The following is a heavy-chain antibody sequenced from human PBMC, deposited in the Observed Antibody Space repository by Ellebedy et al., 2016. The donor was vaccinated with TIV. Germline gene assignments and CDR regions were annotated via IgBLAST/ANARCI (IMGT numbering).Heavy chain of an antibody. D-gene: IGHD3-10*01. Sequence: SETLSLTXTVSGGSFSTSYWRWIRQPPGKWLEWIGSIYYSGSTYYNPSLKSRVTISVDTSKNQFSLKLSSVTAADTAVYYCARGGIWLGDPLGWFDPWGQGTLVTVSS. J-gene: IGHJ5*02. CDR1: GGSFSTSY. V-gene: IGHV4-39*01. CDR3: ARGGIWLGDPLGWFDP. CDR2: IYYSGST.